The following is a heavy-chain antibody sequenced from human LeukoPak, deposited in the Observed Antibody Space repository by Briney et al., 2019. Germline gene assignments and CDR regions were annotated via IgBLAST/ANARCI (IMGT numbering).Heavy chain of an antibody. V-gene: IGHV4-39*01. CDR1: GVSISSSDYY. CDR3: ARPTSRYSSNWFDP. Sequence: SETLSLTCTVSGVSISSSDYYWGWIRQPPGKGLEWIGSIYHSGRTYYNPPLKSRVTISEDTSKNQFSLKLSSVTAADTAVYYCARPTSRYSSNWFDPWGQGTLVTVSS. CDR2: IYHSGRT. D-gene: IGHD5-18*01. J-gene: IGHJ5*02.